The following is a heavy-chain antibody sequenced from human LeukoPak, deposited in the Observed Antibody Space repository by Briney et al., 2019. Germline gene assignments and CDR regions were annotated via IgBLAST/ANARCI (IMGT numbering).Heavy chain of an antibody. CDR3: ARSQPIYGMDV. CDR2: IIPILGIA. V-gene: IGHV1-69*04. D-gene: IGHD2-2*01. CDR1: GGTFSSYA. Sequence: GASVKVSCKASGGTFSSYAISWVRQAPGQGLGWMGRIIPILGIANYAQKFQGRVTITADKSTSAAYMELSSLRSEDTAVYYCARSQPIYGMDVWGQGTTVTVSS. J-gene: IGHJ6*02.